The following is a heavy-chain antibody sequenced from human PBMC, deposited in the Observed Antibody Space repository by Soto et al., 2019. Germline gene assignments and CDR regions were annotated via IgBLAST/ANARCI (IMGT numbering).Heavy chain of an antibody. Sequence: EMQLLESGGGLVQPGGSLRLSCAASDFSFSSYSMTWVRQAPGKGLDWVAVISGSGGSMWYADSVKGRFSISRDNFKNTVYLQLNSLRVDDTALYYCAKLMIGVGATFAFDLWGQGTMVTVSA. D-gene: IGHD1-26*01. CDR2: ISGSGGSM. J-gene: IGHJ3*01. CDR3: AKLMIGVGATFAFDL. V-gene: IGHV3-23*01. CDR1: DFSFSSYS.